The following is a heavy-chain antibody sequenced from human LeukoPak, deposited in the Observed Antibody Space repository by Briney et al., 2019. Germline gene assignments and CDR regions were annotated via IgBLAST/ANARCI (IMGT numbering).Heavy chain of an antibody. V-gene: IGHV3-30-3*01. Sequence: PGGSLRLSCAASGFTFSSYAMHWVRQAPGKGLEWVAVISYDGSNKYYADSVKGRFTISRDNSKNTLYLQMNSLRAEDTAVYYCARDHGPFGYWGQGTLVTVSS. D-gene: IGHD4-17*01. CDR1: GFTFSSYA. J-gene: IGHJ4*02. CDR3: ARDHGPFGY. CDR2: ISYDGSNK.